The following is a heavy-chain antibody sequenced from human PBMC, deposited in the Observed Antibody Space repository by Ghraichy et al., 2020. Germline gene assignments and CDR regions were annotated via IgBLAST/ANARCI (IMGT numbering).Heavy chain of an antibody. Sequence: GESLNISCAASGFTFSSYAMSWVRQAPGKGLEWVSAISGSGGSTYYADSVKGRFTISRDNSKNTLYLQMNSLRAEDTAVYYCAKGGVNYYDSSGYDDFDYWGQGTLVTVSS. V-gene: IGHV3-23*01. J-gene: IGHJ4*02. CDR2: ISGSGGST. CDR1: GFTFSSYA. CDR3: AKGGVNYYDSSGYDDFDY. D-gene: IGHD3-22*01.